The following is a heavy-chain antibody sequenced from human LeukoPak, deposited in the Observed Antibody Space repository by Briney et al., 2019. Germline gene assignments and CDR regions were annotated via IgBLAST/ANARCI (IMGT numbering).Heavy chain of an antibody. CDR1: GFTFSSYW. V-gene: IGHV3-7*03. D-gene: IGHD3-3*01. Sequence: GGSLRLSCAASGFTFSSYWMSWVRQAPGKGLEWVANIKQDGSEKYYVDSVKGRFTISRDNAKNSLYLQMNSLRAEDTAVYYCARAGDYDFWSGSDWGQGTLVTVSS. CDR3: ARAGDYDFWSGSD. CDR2: IKQDGSEK. J-gene: IGHJ4*02.